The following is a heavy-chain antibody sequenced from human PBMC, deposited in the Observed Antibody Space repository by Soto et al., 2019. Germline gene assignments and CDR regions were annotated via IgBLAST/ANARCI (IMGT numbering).Heavy chain of an antibody. V-gene: IGHV6-1*01. CDR3: ARELGYCSSTSCSTLYYYYMDV. CDR1: GDSVSSNSAA. J-gene: IGHJ6*03. D-gene: IGHD2-2*01. Sequence: SQTLSLTCAISGDSVSSNSAAWNWIRQSPSRGLEWLGRTYYRSKWYNDYAVSVKSRITINPDTSKNQFSLQLNSVTPEDTAVYYCARELGYCSSTSCSTLYYYYMDVWGKGTTVTVSS. CDR2: TYYRSKWYN.